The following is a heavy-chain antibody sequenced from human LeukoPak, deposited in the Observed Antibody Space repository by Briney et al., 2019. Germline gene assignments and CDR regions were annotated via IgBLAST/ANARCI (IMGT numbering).Heavy chain of an antibody. D-gene: IGHD3-22*01. V-gene: IGHV4-34*01. CDR1: GGSFSGYY. CDR3: ARVWYYDSSARAIDY. J-gene: IGHJ4*02. Sequence: PSETLSLTCAVYGGSFSGYYWSWIRQPPGKGLEWIGEINHSGSTNYNPSLKSRVTISVDTSKNQFSLILSSVTAADTALYYCARVWYYDSSARAIDYWGQGTLVTVSS. CDR2: INHSGST.